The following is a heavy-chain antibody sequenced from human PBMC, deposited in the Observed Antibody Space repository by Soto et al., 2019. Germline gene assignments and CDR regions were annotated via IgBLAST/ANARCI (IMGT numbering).Heavy chain of an antibody. Sequence: SVKVSCRASGGTFSSYAISWVRQAPGQGLEWMGGIIPIFGTANYAQKFQGRVTITADESTSTAYMELSRLRSDDTAVYYCARDLKGYGSAFDIWGQGTMVTVSS. CDR1: GGTFSSYA. CDR3: ARDLKGYGSAFDI. V-gene: IGHV1-69*13. CDR2: IIPIFGTA. J-gene: IGHJ3*02. D-gene: IGHD3-10*01.